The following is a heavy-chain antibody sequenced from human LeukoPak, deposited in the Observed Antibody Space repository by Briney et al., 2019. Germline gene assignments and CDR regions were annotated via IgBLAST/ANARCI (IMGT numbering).Heavy chain of an antibody. V-gene: IGHV3-23*01. CDR1: GFTFSSYA. CDR2: ISGSGGST. Sequence: GGSLRLSCAASGFTFSSYAMSWVRQAPGKGLEWVSAISGSGGSTYYADSVKGRFTISRDNSKNTLYLQMNSLRAEDTAVYYCTHFSTRSSYYFDYWGQGTLVTVSS. D-gene: IGHD6-6*01. J-gene: IGHJ4*02. CDR3: THFSTRSSYYFDY.